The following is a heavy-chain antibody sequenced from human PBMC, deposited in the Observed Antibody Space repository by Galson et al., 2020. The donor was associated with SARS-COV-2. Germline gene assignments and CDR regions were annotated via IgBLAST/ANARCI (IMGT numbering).Heavy chain of an antibody. CDR2: ISYDEGNK. CDR1: GFTFSNYA. Sequence: GESLKISCAASGFTFSNYAMHWVRQAPGKGLEWVAVISYDEGNKFSADSVKGRFTISRDNSNNTLYLQMNSLRAEDTAVYYCARESLYYDSSGYHADYFQHWGQGTLVTVSS. V-gene: IGHV3-30-3*01. D-gene: IGHD3-22*01. CDR3: ARESLYYDSSGYHADYFQH. J-gene: IGHJ1*01.